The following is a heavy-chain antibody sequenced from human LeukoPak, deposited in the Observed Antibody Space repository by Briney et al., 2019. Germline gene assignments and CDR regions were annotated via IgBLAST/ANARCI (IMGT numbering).Heavy chain of an antibody. J-gene: IGHJ5*02. CDR1: GGSFSGYY. Sequence: SETLSLTCAVYGGSFSGYYWSWIRQPPGKGLEWIWEINHSGSTNYNPSLKSRVTISVDTSKNQFSLKLSSVTAADTAVYYCARGAGIVVVPAAIAGNWFDPWGQGTLVTVSS. D-gene: IGHD2-2*02. CDR3: ARGAGIVVVPAAIAGNWFDP. CDR2: INHSGST. V-gene: IGHV4-34*01.